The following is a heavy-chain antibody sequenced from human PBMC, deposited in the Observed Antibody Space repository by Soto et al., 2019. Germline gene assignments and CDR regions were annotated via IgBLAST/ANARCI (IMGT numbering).Heavy chain of an antibody. CDR2: ISYDGSNK. CDR3: AREQWLKRPLIDY. D-gene: IGHD6-19*01. V-gene: IGHV3-30-3*01. CDR1: GFTFSSYA. J-gene: IGHJ4*02. Sequence: PGGSLRLSCAASGFTFSSYAMHWVRQAPGKGLEWVAVISYDGSNKYYADSVKGRFTISRDNSKNTLYLQMNSLRAEDTAVYYCAREQWLKRPLIDYWGQGTLVTVSS.